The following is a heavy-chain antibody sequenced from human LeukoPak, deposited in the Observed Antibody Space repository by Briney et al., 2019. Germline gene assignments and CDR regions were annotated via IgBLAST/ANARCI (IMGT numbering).Heavy chain of an antibody. J-gene: IGHJ6*02. D-gene: IGHD6-19*01. CDR1: GFTVSENY. V-gene: IGHV3-66*01. CDR3: VRDRWPGLGDF. CDR2: VYSGGTT. Sequence: PGGSLRLSCAASGFTVSENYMSWVRQAPGKGLEWVSIVYSGGTTYYADPVKGRFTISRDNSKNTLYLQMCSLRAEDTAVYYCVRDRWPGLGDFWGQGTTVTVSS.